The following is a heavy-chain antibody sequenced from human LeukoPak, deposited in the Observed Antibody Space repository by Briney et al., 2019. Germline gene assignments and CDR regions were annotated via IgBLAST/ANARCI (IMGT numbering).Heavy chain of an antibody. D-gene: IGHD3-10*01. J-gene: IGHJ5*02. Sequence: SETLSLTCAVSGDSISSYYWSWIRQPPGKGLEWIGYIYSSGGTNYYPSLKSRVTISVDTSKNQFSLKLSSVTAADTAVYYCARGYVSNYNWFDPWGQGTLVTVSS. V-gene: IGHV4-59*01. CDR1: GDSISSYY. CDR3: ARGYVSNYNWFDP. CDR2: IYSSGGT.